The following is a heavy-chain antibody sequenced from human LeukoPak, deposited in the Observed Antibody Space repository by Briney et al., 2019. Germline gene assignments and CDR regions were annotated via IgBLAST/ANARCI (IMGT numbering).Heavy chain of an antibody. Sequence: PGGSLRLSCVASGFTFSSYPMIWVRQAPGKGLESVSYISDSGTVIHYVDSVKGRFTLSRDNAKNSLNVQMNSLSAEDTAVYYCARVVGGMTGADYWGQGTLVTVSS. J-gene: IGHJ4*02. CDR3: ARVVGGMTGADY. CDR2: ISDSGTVI. D-gene: IGHD3-9*01. CDR1: GFTFSSYP. V-gene: IGHV3-48*04.